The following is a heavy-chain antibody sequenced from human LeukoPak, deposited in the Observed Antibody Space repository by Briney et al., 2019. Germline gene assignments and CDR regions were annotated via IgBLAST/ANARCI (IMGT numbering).Heavy chain of an antibody. CDR3: TREGMGTSFSAWFGP. Sequence: GGSLRLSCAASGFTFSNYGMHWVRQAPGKGLEWVAVIGSDGRTDYYADPVKGRFTISRDSSKNMMYLQMNSLRTEDTAVYYCTREGMGTSFSAWFGPWGQGTLVTVSS. V-gene: IGHV3-30*03. J-gene: IGHJ5*01. CDR2: IGSDGRTD. D-gene: IGHD1-7*01. CDR1: GFTFSNYG.